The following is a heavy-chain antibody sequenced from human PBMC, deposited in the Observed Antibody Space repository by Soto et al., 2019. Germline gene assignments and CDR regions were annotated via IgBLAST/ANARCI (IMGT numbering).Heavy chain of an antibody. D-gene: IGHD3-22*01. V-gene: IGHV3-30*03. CDR1: GFTFSSYG. CDR3: AIGGGYYDSSGYYYGAFDI. Sequence: GGSLRLSCAASGFTFSSYGMHWVRQAPGKGLEWVAVISYDGSNKYYADSVKGRFTISRDNSKNTLYLQMNSLRSEDTAVYYCAIGGGYYDSSGYYYGAFDIWGQGTMVTV. J-gene: IGHJ3*02. CDR2: ISYDGSNK.